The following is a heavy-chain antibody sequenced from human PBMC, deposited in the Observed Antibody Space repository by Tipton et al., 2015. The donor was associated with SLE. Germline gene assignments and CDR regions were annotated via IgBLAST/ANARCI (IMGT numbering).Heavy chain of an antibody. V-gene: IGHV4-39*07. CDR3: ASLGPPWYYGTDI. CDR2: IYSSGIT. D-gene: IGHD3-16*01. Sequence: TLSLTCTVSGDSLSSITSYWAWIPQPPGRGLGWFGSIYSSGITYSTPSLESRVTISMDTSKKQTSLRLSSVTAADTGLYYCASLGPPWYYGTDIWGQGTTVTVSS. CDR1: GDSLSSITSY. J-gene: IGHJ6*02.